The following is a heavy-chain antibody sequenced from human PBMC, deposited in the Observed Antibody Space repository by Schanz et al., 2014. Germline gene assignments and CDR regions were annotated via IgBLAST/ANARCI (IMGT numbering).Heavy chain of an antibody. V-gene: IGHV3-21*06. J-gene: IGHJ4*02. CDR1: GFSFDSYN. D-gene: IGHD1-1*01. CDR3: AREGVAATTDFEY. CDR2: LSFGSRHI. Sequence: EVQLVESGGGLVKPGGSLRLSCTASGFSFDSYNMNWVRQSPGKGLEWVAFLSFGSRHIYYADSVKGRFTISRNNAKISLQLQMNGLRADDTAVYYCAREGVAATTDFEYWGQGALVTVSS.